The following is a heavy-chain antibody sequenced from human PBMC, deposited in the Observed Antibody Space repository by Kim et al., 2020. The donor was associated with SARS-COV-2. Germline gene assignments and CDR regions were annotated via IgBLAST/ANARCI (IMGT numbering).Heavy chain of an antibody. CDR3: ARDGGYCSGVSCYNYYGMDV. J-gene: IGHJ6*02. CDR2: ISSSSSTI. CDR1: GFTFSSYS. D-gene: IGHD2-15*01. Sequence: GGSLRLSCAASGFTFSSYSMNWVRQAPGKGLEWVSYISSSSSTIYYGDSVKGRFTISRDDAKNSLYLQMNSLRDEDTAVYYCARDGGYCSGVSCYNYYGMDVWGQGTTVTVSS. V-gene: IGHV3-48*02.